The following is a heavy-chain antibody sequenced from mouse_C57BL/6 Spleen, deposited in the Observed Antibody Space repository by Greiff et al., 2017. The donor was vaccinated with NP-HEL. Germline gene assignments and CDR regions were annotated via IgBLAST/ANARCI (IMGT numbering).Heavy chain of an antibody. V-gene: IGHV10-1*01. D-gene: IGHD1-1*01. CDR1: GFSFNTYA. CDR2: IRSKSNNYAT. CDR3: VRQRGVLLRDYAMDY. Sequence: EVNLVESGGGLVQPKGSLKLSCAASGFSFNTYAMNWVRQAPGKGLEWVARIRSKSNNYATYYADSVKDRFTISRDDSESMLYLQMNNLKTEDTAMYYCVRQRGVLLRDYAMDYWGQGTSVTVSS. J-gene: IGHJ4*01.